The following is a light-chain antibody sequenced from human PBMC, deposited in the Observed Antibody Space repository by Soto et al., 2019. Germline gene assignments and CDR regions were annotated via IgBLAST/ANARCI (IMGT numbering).Light chain of an antibody. CDR3: TSYTSSNTHD. CDR2: DVS. CDR1: SSGVGGYNY. J-gene: IGLJ1*01. Sequence: QSALTQPASVSGSPGQSITISCTGTSSGVGGYNYVSWLQQHPGKVPKLIIYDVSSRPSGVSNRFSGSKSGNTASLTISGLQAEDEADYYCTSYTSSNTHDFGGGTKVTVL. V-gene: IGLV2-14*01.